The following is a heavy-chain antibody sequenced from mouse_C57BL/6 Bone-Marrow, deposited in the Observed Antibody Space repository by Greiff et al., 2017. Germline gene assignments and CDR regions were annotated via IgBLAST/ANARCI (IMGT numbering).Heavy chain of an antibody. V-gene: IGHV1-55*01. Sequence: QVQLQQPGAELVKPGASVKMSCKASGYTFTSYWITWVKQRPGQGLEWIGDIYPGSGSTNYNEKFKSKATLTVDTSSSTAYMQLSSLTSEDSAVYYCASVYVNYDAMDYWGQGTSVTVSS. CDR1: GYTFTSYW. CDR3: ASVYVNYDAMDY. CDR2: IYPGSGST. J-gene: IGHJ4*01. D-gene: IGHD2-1*01.